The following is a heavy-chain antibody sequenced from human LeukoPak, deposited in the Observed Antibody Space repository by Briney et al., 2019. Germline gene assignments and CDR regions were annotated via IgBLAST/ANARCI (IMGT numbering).Heavy chain of an antibody. Sequence: PSETLPLTCAVSGGSMSSYYWSWIRQSPGKGLEWIAYIYHSGNTNYNPSFKSRVTISVDTSKNQFSLKLTSVAAADTAIYYCARQPSGTAAFDIWGQGTMVTVSS. CDR1: GGSMSSYY. D-gene: IGHD1/OR15-1a*01. CDR3: ARQPSGTAAFDI. J-gene: IGHJ3*02. CDR2: IYHSGNT. V-gene: IGHV4-59*08.